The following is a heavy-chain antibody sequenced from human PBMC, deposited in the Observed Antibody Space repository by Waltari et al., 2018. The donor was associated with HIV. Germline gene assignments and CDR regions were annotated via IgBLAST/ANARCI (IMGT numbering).Heavy chain of an antibody. V-gene: IGHV3-74*01. CDR2: ITSDGSST. J-gene: IGHJ5*02. CDR3: ARESEGYYASGTGNWFDP. Sequence: EVQLVESGGGLVQPGGSLRLSCAASGFTFSSYWMHWVRQAPGEGLVWVSRITSDGSSTSYADSVKGRFTISRDNAKNTLYLQMNSLRAEDTAVYYCARESEGYYASGTGNWFDPWGQGTLVTVSS. CDR1: GFTFSSYW. D-gene: IGHD3-10*01.